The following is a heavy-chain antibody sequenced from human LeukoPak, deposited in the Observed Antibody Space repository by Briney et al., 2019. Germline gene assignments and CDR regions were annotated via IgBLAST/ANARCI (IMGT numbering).Heavy chain of an antibody. CDR3: ASTRRAAVAGRFDS. V-gene: IGHV4-4*09. CDR2: IYHSGNT. D-gene: IGHD6-19*01. Sequence: KPSETLSLTCNVSGASMNSNYWSWIRQPPGKGLEWIGYIYHSGNTNYSPSLESRVTMSVDESKNQFSLRVHFVSAADTAVYYCASTRRAAVAGRFDSWGQGTLVTVSS. J-gene: IGHJ4*02. CDR1: GASMNSNY.